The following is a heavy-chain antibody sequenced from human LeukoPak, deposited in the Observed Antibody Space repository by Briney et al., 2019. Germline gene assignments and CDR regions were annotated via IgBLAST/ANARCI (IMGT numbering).Heavy chain of an antibody. CDR2: MYYSGST. V-gene: IGHV4-59*07. CDR1: GGSIRGYY. D-gene: IGHD1-14*01. J-gene: IGHJ4*02. Sequence: PSDTLYLICTVSGGSIRGYYWSWIRQPPGKGLEWIGYMYYSGSTNYNPSLKSRVTISVDTSKNQFSLKLSSVTAADTAVYYCARSRNGRNPPDYWGQGTLVTVSS. CDR3: ARSRNGRNPPDY.